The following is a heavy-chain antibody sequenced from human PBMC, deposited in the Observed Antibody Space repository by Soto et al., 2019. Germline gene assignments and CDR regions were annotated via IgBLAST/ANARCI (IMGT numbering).Heavy chain of an antibody. V-gene: IGHV4-39*01. Sequence: SETLALACAVSGGSVSSSSDYWGWIRQPPGKGLEWIGSIYYSGSTYYNPSLKSRVTISVDTSKNQFSLKLSSVTAADTAVYYFARLVRGVTRGYYYGMDVWGQATTVTVSS. CDR3: ARLVRGVTRGYYYGMDV. D-gene: IGHD3-10*01. CDR2: IYYSGST. J-gene: IGHJ6*02. CDR1: GGSVSSSSDY.